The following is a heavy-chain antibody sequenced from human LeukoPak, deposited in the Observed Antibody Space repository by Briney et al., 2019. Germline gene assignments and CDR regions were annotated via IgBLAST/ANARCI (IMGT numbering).Heavy chain of an antibody. D-gene: IGHD1-26*01. CDR1: GHTFTGYY. J-gene: IGHJ4*02. Sequence: ASVTVSCKASGHTFTGYYMHWVRQAPGQGLEWMGWINANSGGTNYAQKFQGRVTMTRDTSISTAYMELSRLRSDDTAVYYCARVGVVGAFDYWGQGTLVTVSS. V-gene: IGHV1-2*02. CDR2: INANSGGT. CDR3: ARVGVVGAFDY.